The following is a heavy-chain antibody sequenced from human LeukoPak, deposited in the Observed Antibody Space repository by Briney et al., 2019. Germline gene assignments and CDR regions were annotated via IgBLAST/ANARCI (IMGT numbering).Heavy chain of an antibody. D-gene: IGHD6-19*01. Sequence: PGGSLRLSCAASGFTFSDHYMDWVRQAPGKGLEWVGRTRKKVNSYTTEYAASVKGRFTISRDDSKNSLYLQMNSLKTDDTGVYYCTTDRRRAFGRDPWYSSDWYASGAMAFDYWGQGTLVTVSS. V-gene: IGHV3-72*01. J-gene: IGHJ4*02. CDR3: TTDRRRAFGRDPWYSSDWYASGAMAFDY. CDR1: GFTFSDHY. CDR2: TRKKVNSYTT.